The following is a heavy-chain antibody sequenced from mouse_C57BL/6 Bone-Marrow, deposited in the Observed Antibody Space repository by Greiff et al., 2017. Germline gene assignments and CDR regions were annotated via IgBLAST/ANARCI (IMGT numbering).Heavy chain of an antibody. CDR3: ARRGLWLYYYAMDY. CDR2: ISSGGSYT. CDR1: GFTFSSYG. V-gene: IGHV5-6*01. J-gene: IGHJ4*01. D-gene: IGHD2-2*01. Sequence: EVQLQESGGDLVKPGGSLKLSCAASGFTFSSYGMSWVRQTPDKRLEWVATISSGGSYTYYPDSVKGRFTISRDNGKNTLYLQMSSLKSEDTAMYYCARRGLWLYYYAMDYWGQGTSVTVSS.